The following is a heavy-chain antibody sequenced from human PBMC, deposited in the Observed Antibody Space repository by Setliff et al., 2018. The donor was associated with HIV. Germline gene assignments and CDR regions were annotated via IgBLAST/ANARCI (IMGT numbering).Heavy chain of an antibody. V-gene: IGHV1-2*04. D-gene: IGHD3-3*01. Sequence: ASVKVSCKASGYTFTDYFIHWERQAPGQGLEWVGRINPSNGATDFGQKFQGWITMTRDTSSRTAYLEVNRLTSDDTAVYYCAREYDVLSGSYISAFDIWGQGTMVT. CDR1: GYTFTDYF. J-gene: IGHJ3*02. CDR3: AREYDVLSGSYISAFDI. CDR2: INPSNGAT.